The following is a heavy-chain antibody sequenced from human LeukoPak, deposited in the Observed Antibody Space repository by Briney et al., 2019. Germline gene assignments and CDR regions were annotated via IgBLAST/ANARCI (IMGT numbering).Heavy chain of an antibody. D-gene: IGHD3-22*01. CDR2: TSGSGGST. J-gene: IGHJ4*02. CDR3: AKDDRNYYWANFDH. V-gene: IGHV3-23*01. Sequence: GGSLRLSCVASGFTFSNYAMSWVRQAPGKGLEWVSATSGSGGSTYYADSVKGRFTISRDNSKNTLYLQMNSLRAEDTAVYYCAKDDRNYYWANFDHWGQGTLVSVST. CDR1: GFTFSNYA.